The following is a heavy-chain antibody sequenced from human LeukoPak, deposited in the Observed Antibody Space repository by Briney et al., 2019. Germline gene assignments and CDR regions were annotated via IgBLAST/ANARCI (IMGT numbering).Heavy chain of an antibody. D-gene: IGHD3-22*01. CDR1: GFTFSSYA. V-gene: IGHV3-30-3*01. Sequence: GGSLRLSCAASGFTFSSYAMHWVRQAPGKGLEWVAVISYDGSNKYYADSVKGRFTISRDNSKNTLYLQMNSLRAEDTAVYYCVRYYYDSSGYLFDYWGQGTLVTVSS. J-gene: IGHJ4*02. CDR3: VRYYYDSSGYLFDY. CDR2: ISYDGSNK.